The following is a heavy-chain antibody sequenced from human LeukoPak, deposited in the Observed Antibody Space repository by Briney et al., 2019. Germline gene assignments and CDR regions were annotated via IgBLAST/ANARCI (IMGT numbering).Heavy chain of an antibody. CDR3: ARANFRGWYYFDY. CDR1: GFTFSSYE. CDR2: ISSSGSTI. Sequence: GGSLRLSCAASGFTFSSYEMNWVRQAPGKGLEWVSYISSSGSTIYYADSVKGRFTISRDNAKNSLYLQMNSLRAEDTAVYYCARANFRGWYYFDYWGQGTLVTVSS. V-gene: IGHV3-48*03. J-gene: IGHJ4*02.